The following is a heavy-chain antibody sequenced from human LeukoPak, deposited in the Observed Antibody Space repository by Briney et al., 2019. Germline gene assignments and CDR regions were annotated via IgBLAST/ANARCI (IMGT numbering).Heavy chain of an antibody. D-gene: IGHD1-1*01. J-gene: IGHJ4*02. V-gene: IGHV4-4*07. Sequence: KSSETLSLTCTVSGGSISSCYWSWIRQPPGKGLEWIGRIYISGSTNYNPSLKSRVTMSVDTSKNQFSLKLSSVTAADTAVYYCARDRGTWNDDGFDYWGQGTLVTVSS. CDR3: ARDRGTWNDDGFDY. CDR2: IYISGST. CDR1: GGSISSCY.